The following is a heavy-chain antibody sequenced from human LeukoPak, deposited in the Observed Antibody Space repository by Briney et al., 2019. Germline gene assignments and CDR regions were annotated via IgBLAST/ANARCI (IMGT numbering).Heavy chain of an antibody. CDR3: AGEGTAGTNLNWFDP. D-gene: IGHD1-1*01. CDR1: GGSISSYY. CDR2: ISYSGST. V-gene: IGHV4-59*01. J-gene: IGHJ5*02. Sequence: SETLSLTCTVSGGSISSYYWSWIRQPPGKGLEWIGYISYSGSTNFNPSLKSRVTVSVDTSKNQFSLKLSSVTAADTAVYYCAGEGTAGTNLNWFDPWGQGTLVTVSS.